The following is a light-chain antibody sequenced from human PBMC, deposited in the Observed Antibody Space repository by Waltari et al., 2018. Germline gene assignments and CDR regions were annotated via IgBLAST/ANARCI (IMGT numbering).Light chain of an antibody. J-gene: IGLJ3*02. CDR1: NIESKD. CDR2: DDT. Sequence: SYVLTQPPSLSVAPGQTAKISCGGNNIESKDVHWYKQKPGQAPLLVMYDDTERPSGSPERFAGANSGNRASLTISMVDAGDEADYYCHVWDSNTGVFGGGTKLTVL. CDR3: HVWDSNTGV. V-gene: IGLV3-21*02.